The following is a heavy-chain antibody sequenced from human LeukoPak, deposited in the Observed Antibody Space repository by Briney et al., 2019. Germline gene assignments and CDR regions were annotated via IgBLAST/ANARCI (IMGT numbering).Heavy chain of an antibody. CDR2: IWYDGSNR. J-gene: IGHJ4*02. CDR1: GFTFSNYG. Sequence: GGSLRLSCAASGFTFSNYGMHWVRQAPGKGLEWVAVIWYDGSNRYYADPVKGRFTVSRDNSKNTLYLQMNSLRAEDTAVYYCARAKGVSTGYRPTDYWGQGTLVTVSS. CDR3: ARAKGVSTGYRPTDY. V-gene: IGHV3-33*08. D-gene: IGHD3-22*01.